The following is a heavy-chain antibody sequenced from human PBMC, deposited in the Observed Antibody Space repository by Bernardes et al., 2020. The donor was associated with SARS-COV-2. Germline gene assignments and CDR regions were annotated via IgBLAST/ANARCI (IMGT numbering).Heavy chain of an antibody. CDR3: ANIVGGNTRYYYDMDV. J-gene: IGHJ6*02. CDR1: GGSMSSHQ. CDR2: ISYGGST. Sequence: ETLSLTCTVSGGSMSSHQWNWIRQPPGKGLEWIGYISYGGSTNYKPSLKSRATISLDTSKKQFSLKLSSVTAADTAVYYCANIVGGNTRYYYDMDVWGQGTTVTVSS. V-gene: IGHV4-59*11. D-gene: IGHD1-26*01.